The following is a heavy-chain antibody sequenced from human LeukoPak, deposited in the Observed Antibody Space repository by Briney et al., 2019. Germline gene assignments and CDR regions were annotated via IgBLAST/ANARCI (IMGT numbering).Heavy chain of an antibody. CDR2: IKQDGSER. J-gene: IGHJ4*02. D-gene: IGHD2/OR15-2a*01. Sequence: GGPLRLSCAASGFTFRSYWMTWVRQAPGKGLEWVANIKQDGSERNYVDSVEGRFTISRDNAKNSLYLQMNSLRVEDTAVYYCATEKYCTSSTCLYHFQYWGQGTLVTVSS. CDR3: ATEKYCTSSTCLYHFQY. V-gene: IGHV3-7*01. CDR1: GFTFRSYW.